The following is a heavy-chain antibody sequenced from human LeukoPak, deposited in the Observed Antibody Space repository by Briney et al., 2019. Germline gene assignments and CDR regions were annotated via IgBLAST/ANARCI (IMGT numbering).Heavy chain of an antibody. V-gene: IGHV3-23*01. Sequence: GGSLRLSCAASGFTFSSYAMSWVRQAPGKGLEWVSGVSGSGGSTYYAGSVKGRFTISRDNSKSTLYLQMNSLRAEDTAVYYCAKDLDIVATITGNWGQGTLVTVSS. CDR2: VSGSGGST. D-gene: IGHD5-12*01. J-gene: IGHJ4*02. CDR3: AKDLDIVATITGN. CDR1: GFTFSSYA.